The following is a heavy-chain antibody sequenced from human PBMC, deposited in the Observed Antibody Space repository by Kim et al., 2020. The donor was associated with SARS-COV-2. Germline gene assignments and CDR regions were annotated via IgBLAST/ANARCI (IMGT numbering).Heavy chain of an antibody. Sequence: GGSLRLSCAASGFTFSDYYMSWIRQAPGKGLEWVSYISSSGSTIYYADSVKGRFTISRDNAKNSLYLQMSSLRAEDTAVYYCARDLRAVAGLPYFDYWGQGTLVTVSS. CDR2: ISSSGSTI. J-gene: IGHJ4*02. CDR3: ARDLRAVAGLPYFDY. D-gene: IGHD6-19*01. V-gene: IGHV3-11*01. CDR1: GFTFSDYY.